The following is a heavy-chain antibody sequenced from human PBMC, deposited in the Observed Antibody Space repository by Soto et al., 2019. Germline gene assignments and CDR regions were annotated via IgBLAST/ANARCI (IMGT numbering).Heavy chain of an antibody. Sequence: PSETLSLTCAVYGGSFSGYYWSWIRQPPGKGLEWIGEINLGGSTNSNPSLKSRVTISVDMSKNQFSLKLTSVTAADTAVYYCARDSGMVRGVIDYWGQGTLVTVSS. D-gene: IGHD3-10*01. CDR3: ARDSGMVRGVIDY. V-gene: IGHV4-34*01. CDR1: GGSFSGYY. J-gene: IGHJ4*02. CDR2: INLGGST.